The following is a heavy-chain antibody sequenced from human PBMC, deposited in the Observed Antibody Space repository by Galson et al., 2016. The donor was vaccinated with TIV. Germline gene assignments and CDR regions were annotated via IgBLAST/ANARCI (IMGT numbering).Heavy chain of an antibody. CDR2: ISYDGSDK. D-gene: IGHD6-13*01. CDR1: GFTFSSYS. J-gene: IGHJ4*02. CDR3: ARGFSSYYFDY. Sequence: SLRLSCAASGFTFSSYSMHWVRQAPGQGLEWVSFISYDGSDKNYADSVKGRFTISRDKSKNTLYLQMNRLRAEDTALYYCARGFSSYYFDYWGREHWSPSPQ. V-gene: IGHV3-30-3*01.